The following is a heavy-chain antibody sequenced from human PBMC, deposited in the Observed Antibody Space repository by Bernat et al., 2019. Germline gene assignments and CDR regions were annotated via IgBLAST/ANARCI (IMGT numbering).Heavy chain of an antibody. D-gene: IGHD6-13*01. Sequence: QVQLQESGPGLVKPSQTLSLTCTVSGGSISSGGYYWSWIRQHPGKGLEWIGYIYYSGSTYYNPSLKSRVTISVDTSKNQFSLKLSSVTAADTAVYYCARGRVSVRPPKYSSSWYGLVYWGQGTLVTVSS. CDR1: GGSISSGGYY. J-gene: IGHJ4*02. CDR2: IYYSGST. V-gene: IGHV4-31*03. CDR3: ARGRVSVRPPKYSSSWYGLVY.